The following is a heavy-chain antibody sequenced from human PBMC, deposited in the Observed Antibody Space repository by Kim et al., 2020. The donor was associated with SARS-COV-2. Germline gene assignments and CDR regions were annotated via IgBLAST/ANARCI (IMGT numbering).Heavy chain of an antibody. J-gene: IGHJ5*02. CDR2: IYYSGST. CDR1: GDSISSSSYN. Sequence: SETLSLTCTVSGDSISSSSYNWGWIRQPPGKGLEWIGSIYYSGSTYYNPSLKSRVTISVDTSKNQFSLKLSSVTPADTAVYYCATVVVVPARFDPWGQGTLVTVSS. CDR3: ATVVVVPARFDP. D-gene: IGHD2-15*01. V-gene: IGHV4-39*01.